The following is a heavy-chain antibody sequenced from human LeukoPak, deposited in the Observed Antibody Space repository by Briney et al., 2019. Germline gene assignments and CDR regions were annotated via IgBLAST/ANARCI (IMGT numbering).Heavy chain of an antibody. CDR2: ISGSGGDT. CDR1: GFTFSSYG. Sequence: GGSLRLSCAASGFTFSSYGIYWVRQAPGKGLEWVSAISGSGGDTYYADSVKGRFTVSRDNSKNTVYLQMNSLRAEDTAVYYCAKRDNSGNYFLDYWGQGTLVTVSS. CDR3: AKRDNSGNYFLDY. J-gene: IGHJ4*02. D-gene: IGHD3-10*01. V-gene: IGHV3-23*01.